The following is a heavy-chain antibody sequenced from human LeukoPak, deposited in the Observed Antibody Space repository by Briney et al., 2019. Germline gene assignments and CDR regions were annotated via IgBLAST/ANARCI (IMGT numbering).Heavy chain of an antibody. CDR3: ARELAGYGKLDY. J-gene: IGHJ4*02. Sequence: PSETLSLTCTVSGGSISSGSYFWSWIRQAAGKGLEWIGRIYTNGGPSYNPSLKSRITISPDTSKNQFSLKLSSVTAADTAVYYCARELAGYGKLDYWGQGILVTVSS. V-gene: IGHV4-61*02. D-gene: IGHD5-12*01. CDR1: GGSISSGSYF. CDR2: IYTNGGP.